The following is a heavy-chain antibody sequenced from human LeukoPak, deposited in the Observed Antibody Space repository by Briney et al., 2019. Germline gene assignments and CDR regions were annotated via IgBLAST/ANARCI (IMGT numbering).Heavy chain of an antibody. CDR1: GLTFSYSA. J-gene: IGHJ4*02. Sequence: PGGSLRLSCAASGLTFSYSALSWVRQAPGKGLQWVSSISGNGLQTRYAESVKGRFTVSRDNSKNTLYLQMNSLRAEDTAVYYCAKDRRRYYYDARLYFDYWGQGTLVTVSS. D-gene: IGHD3-22*01. CDR3: AKDRRRYYYDARLYFDY. V-gene: IGHV3-23*01. CDR2: ISGNGLQT.